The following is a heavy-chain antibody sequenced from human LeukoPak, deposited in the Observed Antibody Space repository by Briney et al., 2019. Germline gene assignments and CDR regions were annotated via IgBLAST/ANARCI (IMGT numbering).Heavy chain of an antibody. CDR3: AKSTASWGRYDH. CDR2: ISSSSSYI. J-gene: IGHJ4*02. D-gene: IGHD3-16*01. Sequence: GGSLRLSCAASGFTFSSYSMNWVRQAPGKGLEWVSSISSSSSYIYYADSVKGRFTISRNNAKNSLYLQMNSLRAEDTAVYYGAKSTASWGRYDHWGQGTLVTVSS. V-gene: IGHV3-21*01. CDR1: GFTFSSYS.